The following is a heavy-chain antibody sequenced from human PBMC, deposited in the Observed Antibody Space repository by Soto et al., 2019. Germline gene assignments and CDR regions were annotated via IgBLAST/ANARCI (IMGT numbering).Heavy chain of an antibody. Sequence: EVQLVESGGGLVQPGGSLKLSCAASGFTFSGSAMHWVRQASGKGLEWVGRIRSKANSYATAYAASVKGRFTISRDDSKNTAYLQMISLKTEDTAVYYCTRHRSLRFAGPYYGMDVWGQGTTVTVSS. J-gene: IGHJ6*02. CDR3: TRHRSLRFAGPYYGMDV. CDR1: GFTFSGSA. CDR2: IRSKANSYAT. V-gene: IGHV3-73*02. D-gene: IGHD3-3*01.